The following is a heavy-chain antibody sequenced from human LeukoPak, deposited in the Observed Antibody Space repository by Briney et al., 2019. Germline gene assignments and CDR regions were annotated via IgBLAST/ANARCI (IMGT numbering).Heavy chain of an antibody. CDR1: GFTFSSYS. CDR3: ATIAVAGQPRGY. V-gene: IGHV3-21*01. Sequence: GGSLRLSCAASGFTFSSYSMKWVRQAPGKGLEWVSSISSSSSYIYYADSVKGRFTISRDNAKNSLYLQMNSLRAEDTAVYYCATIAVAGQPRGYWGQGTLVTVSS. J-gene: IGHJ4*02. D-gene: IGHD6-19*01. CDR2: ISSSSSYI.